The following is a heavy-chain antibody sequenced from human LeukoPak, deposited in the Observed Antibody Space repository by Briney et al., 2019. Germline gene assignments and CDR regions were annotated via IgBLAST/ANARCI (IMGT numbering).Heavy chain of an antibody. CDR3: STDPRSLLY. CDR1: GFTFSSYS. V-gene: IGHV3-21*04. CDR2: ISSGSSYI. J-gene: IGHJ4*01. Sequence: GGSLRLSCAASGFTFSSYSMNWVRQAPGKGLEWVSSISSGSSYIYYADSVKGRFTISRDNAKNSLYLQLNSLRPEDTALYYCSTDPRSLLYWGHGTLVTVSS. D-gene: IGHD4-17*01.